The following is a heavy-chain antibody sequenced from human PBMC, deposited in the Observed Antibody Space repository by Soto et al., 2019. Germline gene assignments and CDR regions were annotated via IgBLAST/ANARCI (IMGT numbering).Heavy chain of an antibody. CDR3: ARHGPIAAAGTVFDY. J-gene: IGHJ4*02. D-gene: IGHD6-13*01. V-gene: IGHV4-59*08. CDR2: IYYSGST. CDR1: GGSISNYY. Sequence: QVQLQESGPGLVKPSETLSLTCTVSGGSISNYYWSWIRQPPGKGLEWIGYIYYSGSTRYNPSLKSLVTIPVDTSKTQFSLKLSSVTAADTAVYYCARHGPIAAAGTVFDYWGQGTLVTVSS.